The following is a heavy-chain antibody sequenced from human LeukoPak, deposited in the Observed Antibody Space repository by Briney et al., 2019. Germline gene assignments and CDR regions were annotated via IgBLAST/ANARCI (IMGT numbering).Heavy chain of an antibody. V-gene: IGHV3-30*04. Sequence: GGSLRLSCAASGFTFSSNAMHWVRQAPGKGLEWVAIISYDGSNKYYADSVKGRFTISRDKSKNTLYLQMNSLRGEDTAVYYCATRNGLKAVAGTGYWGQGTLVTGSS. CDR1: GFTFSSNA. D-gene: IGHD6-19*01. J-gene: IGHJ4*02. CDR2: ISYDGSNK. CDR3: ATRNGLKAVAGTGY.